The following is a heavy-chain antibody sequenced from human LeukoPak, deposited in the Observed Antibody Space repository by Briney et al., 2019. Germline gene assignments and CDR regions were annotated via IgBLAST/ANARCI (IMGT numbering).Heavy chain of an antibody. V-gene: IGHV1-69*13. CDR3: ASIGSSAYIPFDY. D-gene: IGHD3-22*01. J-gene: IGHJ4*02. CDR2: IIPIFGTA. Sequence: ASVEVSCKASGGTFTSYAISWVRQAPGQGLEWMGGIIPIFGTANYAQKFQGRVTITADESTSTAYMELSSLRSEDTAVYYCASIGSSAYIPFDYWGQGTLVTVSS. CDR1: GGTFTSYA.